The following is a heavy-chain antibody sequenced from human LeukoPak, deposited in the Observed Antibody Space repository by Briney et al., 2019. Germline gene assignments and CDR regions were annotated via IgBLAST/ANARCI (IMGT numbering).Heavy chain of an antibody. Sequence: GGSLRLSCAASGFTFSSCAMSWVRQAPGKGLEWVSSISGSGGSTYYADSVKGRFTISRDNSKNTLYLQMNSLRAEDTAVYYCAKDLRNYGGTGGYYFDYWGQGTLVTVSS. CDR2: ISGSGGST. V-gene: IGHV3-23*01. D-gene: IGHD4-23*01. CDR3: AKDLRNYGGTGGYYFDY. CDR1: GFTFSSCA. J-gene: IGHJ4*02.